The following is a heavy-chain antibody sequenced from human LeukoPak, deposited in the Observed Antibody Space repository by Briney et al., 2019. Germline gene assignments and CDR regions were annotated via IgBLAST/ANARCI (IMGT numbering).Heavy chain of an antibody. CDR3: ARVQGPGIVYYYYYYMDV. V-gene: IGHV3-7*01. Sequence: GGPLRLSCAASGFTFSSYWMSWVRQAPGKGLEWVANIKQDGSEKYNVDSVKGRFTISRDNAKNSLYLQMNSLRAEATAMYYCARVQGPGIVYYYYYYMDVWGKGTTVTISS. J-gene: IGHJ6*03. D-gene: IGHD1-26*01. CDR1: GFTFSSYW. CDR2: IKQDGSEK.